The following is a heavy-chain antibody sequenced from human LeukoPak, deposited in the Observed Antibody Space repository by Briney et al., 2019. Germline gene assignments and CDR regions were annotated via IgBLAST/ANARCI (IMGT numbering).Heavy chain of an antibody. J-gene: IGHJ4*02. D-gene: IGHD5-24*01. CDR1: GYSISSGFH. Sequence: PSETLSLTCAVSGYSISSGFHWGWILQPPGKGLEWIGSIYYSGSTYYNPALKSRVSISVDTSTNQFSLKLSYVTAADTAVFFCAIRSNGYNVWGQGILVTVSS. CDR2: IYYSGST. CDR3: AIRSNGYNV. V-gene: IGHV4-38-2*01.